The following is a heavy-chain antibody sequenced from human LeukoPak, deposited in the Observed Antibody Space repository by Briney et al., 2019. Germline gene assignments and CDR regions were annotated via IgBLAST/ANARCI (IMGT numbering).Heavy chain of an antibody. J-gene: IGHJ5*02. CDR1: GASISSSN. CDR2: ITFSGGT. V-gene: IGHV4-59*01. CDR3: ARDSVYATNWYDP. Sequence: SETLSLICTVSGASISSSNWNWLRQAPGKGLEWIGYITFSGGTNYHPSLGSRVTISLDMSKNQFSLKLTPVTAADTAIYYCARDSVYATNWYDPWGQGTLVTVSS. D-gene: IGHD2-8*01.